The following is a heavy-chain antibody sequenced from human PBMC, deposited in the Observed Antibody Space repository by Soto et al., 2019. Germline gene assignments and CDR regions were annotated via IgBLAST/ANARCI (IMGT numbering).Heavy chain of an antibody. V-gene: IGHV2-5*02. D-gene: IGHD3-22*01. CDR1: GFSLSTSGVG. CDR2: IYWDDDK. Sequence: QITLKESGPTLVKPTQTLTLTCTFSGFSLSTSGVGVGWIRQPPGKALEWLALIYWDDDKRYSPSLKSRLTITKDTSKNQVVLKMTNMDPGDTATFFCVHLYDSSGDCAYWGQGTLVTISS. CDR3: VHLYDSSGDCAY. J-gene: IGHJ4*02.